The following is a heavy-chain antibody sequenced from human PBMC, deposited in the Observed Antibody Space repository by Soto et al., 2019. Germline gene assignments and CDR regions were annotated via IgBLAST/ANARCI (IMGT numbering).Heavy chain of an antibody. D-gene: IGHD2-15*01. CDR2: ISSSGSTI. Sequence: EVQLVESGGGLVQPGGSLRLSCAASGFTFSSYEMNWVRQAPGKGLEWVSYISSSGSTIYYADSVKGRFTISRDNAKNSLYLQMNSLRAEDTAVYYCARRVGVTPDWFDPWGQGTLVTVSS. CDR1: GFTFSSYE. CDR3: ARRVGVTPDWFDP. V-gene: IGHV3-48*03. J-gene: IGHJ5*02.